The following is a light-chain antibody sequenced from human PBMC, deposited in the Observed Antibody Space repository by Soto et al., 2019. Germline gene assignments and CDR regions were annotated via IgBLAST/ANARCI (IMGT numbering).Light chain of an antibody. J-gene: IGKJ1*01. CDR3: QQYNNWPPWT. Sequence: ILMTQSPATLSVSPGERATLSCRASQSVSNNLAWYQQKPGQAPRLLSYDASTRATGIPARFSGSGSGTEFTLTISGLQAEDFEVYYCQQYNNWPPWTFGQGTEVEIK. V-gene: IGKV3-15*01. CDR2: DAS. CDR1: QSVSNN.